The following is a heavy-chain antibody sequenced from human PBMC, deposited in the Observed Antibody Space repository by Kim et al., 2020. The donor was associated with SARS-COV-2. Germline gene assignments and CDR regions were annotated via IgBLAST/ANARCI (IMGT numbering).Heavy chain of an antibody. D-gene: IGHD3-16*02. CDR1: GFTFSSYA. J-gene: IGHJ6*02. CDR3: AKDLNVWGSYRYPPYYYYYGMDV. Sequence: GGSLRLSCAASGFTFSSYAMSWVRQAPGKGLEWVSAISGSGGSTYYADSVKGRFTISRDNSKNTLYLQMNSLRAEDTAVYYCAKDLNVWGSYRYPPYYYYYGMDVWGQGTTVTVSS. V-gene: IGHV3-23*01. CDR2: ISGSGGST.